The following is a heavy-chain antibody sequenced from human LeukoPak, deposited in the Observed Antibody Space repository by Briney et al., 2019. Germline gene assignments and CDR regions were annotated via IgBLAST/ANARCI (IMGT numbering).Heavy chain of an antibody. J-gene: IGHJ3*02. CDR2: ILYDGSKK. CDR3: ANFDGNSQAFHI. CDR1: GFTFTNYN. D-gene: IGHD3-9*01. Sequence: GGSLRLSCAASGFTFTNYNMHWVRQTPGKGLQWVAAILYDGSKKYYADSVKGRFSVYRDNSDYTLYLQMNNLKTDDTALYSCANFDGNSQAFHIWGLGTMVTVSS. V-gene: IGHV3-30*18.